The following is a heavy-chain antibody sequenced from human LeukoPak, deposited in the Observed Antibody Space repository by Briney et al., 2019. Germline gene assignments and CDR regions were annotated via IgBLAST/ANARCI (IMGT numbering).Heavy chain of an antibody. D-gene: IGHD3-10*01. Sequence: SEALSLTCTVSGGSISSYYWSWIRQPPGKGLEWIGYIYYSGSTNYNPSLKSRVTISVDTSKNQFSLKLSSVTAADTAVYYCARSTYADILWFGELFLDYWGQGTLVTVSS. CDR2: IYYSGST. V-gene: IGHV4-59*01. J-gene: IGHJ4*02. CDR1: GGSISSYY. CDR3: ARSTYADILWFGELFLDY.